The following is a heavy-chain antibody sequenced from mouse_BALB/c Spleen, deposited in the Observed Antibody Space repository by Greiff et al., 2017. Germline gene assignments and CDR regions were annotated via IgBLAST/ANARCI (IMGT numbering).Heavy chain of an antibody. Sequence: EVQLVESGGGLVQPKGSLKLSCAASGFTFNTYAMNWVRQAPGKGLEWVARIRSKSNNYATYYADSVKDRFTISRDDSQSMLYLQMNNLKTEDTAMYYCVAIYYGYLYYYAMDYWGQGTSVTVSS. V-gene: IGHV10-1*02. J-gene: IGHJ4*01. CDR3: VAIYYGYLYYYAMDY. CDR1: GFTFNTYA. D-gene: IGHD2-2*01. CDR2: IRSKSNNYAT.